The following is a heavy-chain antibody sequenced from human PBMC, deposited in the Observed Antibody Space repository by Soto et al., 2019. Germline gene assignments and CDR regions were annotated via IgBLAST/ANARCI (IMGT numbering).Heavy chain of an antibody. Sequence: QVQLVQSGAEVKKPGSSVKVSCEASGGTFSSYTLSWVRQAPGQGLEWMGRIIPIVGITNYAQKFQGRVTITADKPTSTAYRELSSLRSEDTAVYYCARDGRYWGQGTLVTVSS. CDR1: GGTFSSYT. J-gene: IGHJ4*02. CDR2: IIPIVGIT. V-gene: IGHV1-69*08. CDR3: ARDGRY.